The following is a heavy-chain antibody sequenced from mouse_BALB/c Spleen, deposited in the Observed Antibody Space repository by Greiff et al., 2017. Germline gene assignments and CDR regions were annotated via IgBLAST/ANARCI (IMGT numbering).Heavy chain of an antibody. CDR3: TRSQNYYGSSYVAY. J-gene: IGHJ3*01. CDR1: GYTFTSYY. Sequence: VQLQQSGAELVKPGASVKLSCKASGYTFTSYYMYWVKQRPGQGLEWIGEINPSNGGTNFNEKFKSKATLTVDKSSSTAYMQLSSLTSEDSAVYYCTRSQNYYGSSYVAYWGQGTLVTVSA. CDR2: INPSNGGT. V-gene: IGHV1S81*02. D-gene: IGHD1-1*01.